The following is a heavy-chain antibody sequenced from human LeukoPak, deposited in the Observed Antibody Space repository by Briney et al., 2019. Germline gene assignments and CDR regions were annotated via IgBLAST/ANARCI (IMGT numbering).Heavy chain of an antibody. CDR2: INHSGST. J-gene: IGHJ5*01. V-gene: IGHV4-34*01. CDR3: ARGSPKHDS. Sequence: SETLSLTCAVYGGSFSGYYWSWIRQPPGKGLEWIGEINHSGSTNYNPSLKSRLTITVDTSKNQFSLTLKSLTAADTAVYYCARGSPKHDSWGQGTLVTVSS. CDR1: GGSFSGYY.